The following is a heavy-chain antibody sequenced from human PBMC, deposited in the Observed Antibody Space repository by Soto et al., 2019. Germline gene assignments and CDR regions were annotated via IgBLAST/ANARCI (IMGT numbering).Heavy chain of an antibody. CDR1: GFTFSSYW. CDR2: IKQDGSEK. Sequence: GGSLRLSCAASGFTFSSYWMSWVRQAPGKGLEWVANIKQDGSEKYYVDSVKGRFTISRDNAKNSLYLQMNSLRAEDTAVYYCARDPNGDPAGDYYYYYYMDVWGKGTTVTVSS. V-gene: IGHV3-7*01. D-gene: IGHD4-17*01. J-gene: IGHJ6*03. CDR3: ARDPNGDPAGDYYYYYYMDV.